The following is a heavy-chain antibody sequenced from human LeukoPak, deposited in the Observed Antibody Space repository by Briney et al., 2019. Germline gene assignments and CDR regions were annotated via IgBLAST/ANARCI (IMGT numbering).Heavy chain of an antibody. D-gene: IGHD3-16*01. CDR3: ARGRGERNYYYMDV. CDR1: GGTFSSYA. CDR2: ISAYNGNT. Sequence: EASVKVSCKASGGTFSSYAISWVRQAPGQGLEWMGWISAYNGNTNYAQKLQGRVTMTTDTSTSTAYMELRSLRSDDTVVYYCARGRGERNYYYMDVWGKGTTVTVSS. J-gene: IGHJ6*03. V-gene: IGHV1-18*01.